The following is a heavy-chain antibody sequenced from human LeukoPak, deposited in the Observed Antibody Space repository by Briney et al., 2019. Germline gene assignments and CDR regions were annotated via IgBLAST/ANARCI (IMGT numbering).Heavy chain of an antibody. Sequence: GGSLRLSCAASGFTFSTYAMRWVRQAPGKGLEWVSSISGSDSTTYYADSVKGRFTISRDNSKNTVYLQMSSLRVDDTAVYYCAKGMSTGWYYFDYWGQGALVSVSS. CDR2: ISGSDSTT. V-gene: IGHV3-23*01. CDR3: AKGMSTGWYYFDY. CDR1: GFTFSTYA. D-gene: IGHD6-19*01. J-gene: IGHJ4*02.